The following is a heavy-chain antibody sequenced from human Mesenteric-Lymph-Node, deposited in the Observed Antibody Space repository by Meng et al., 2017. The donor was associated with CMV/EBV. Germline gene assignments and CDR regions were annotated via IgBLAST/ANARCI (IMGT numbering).Heavy chain of an antibody. Sequence: GISWVRQDPGQGLEWMGWISADNGNTDYVEEFQGRVTMTTDSSTSTAYMELRSLRSDDTAVYFCARHAANFRNYDTLTGYYTVDYWGQGTLVTVSS. CDR3: ARHAANFRNYDTLTGYYTVDY. CDR2: ISADNGNT. J-gene: IGHJ4*02. CDR1: G. D-gene: IGHD3-9*01. V-gene: IGHV1-18*04.